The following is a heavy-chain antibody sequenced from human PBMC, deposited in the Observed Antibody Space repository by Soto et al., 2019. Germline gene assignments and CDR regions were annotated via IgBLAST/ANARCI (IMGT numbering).Heavy chain of an antibody. CDR2: ISSSSTYK. J-gene: IGHJ4*02. V-gene: IGHV3-11*05. CDR1: GFIFSDYY. CDR3: ARGGDYDYVWGSLSH. Sequence: QVQLVESGGGLVKPGGSLRLSCAASGFIFSDYYMSWIRQVPGKGLEWVSYISSSSTYKNYADSVKGRFTISRDNAKNSLCLKMNGRRAQDTAVYYCARGGDYDYVWGSLSHWGQGTLVTVSS. D-gene: IGHD3-16*01.